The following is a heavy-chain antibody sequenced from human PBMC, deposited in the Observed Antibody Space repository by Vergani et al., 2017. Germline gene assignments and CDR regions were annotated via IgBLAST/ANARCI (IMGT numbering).Heavy chain of an antibody. CDR3: AREYSSSVGFLAY. CDR2: IYTSEST. CDR1: GVSISPYY. D-gene: IGHD6-6*01. J-gene: IGHJ4*02. Sequence: QVQLQESGPGLVKPSQTLSLTCSVSGVSISPYYWSWIRQPAGKGLEWIGRIYTSESTNYNPSLKSRVTMSVDTSKNQFSLKLSSVTAADTAVYYCAREYSSSVGFLAYWGQGTLVNVSS. V-gene: IGHV4-4*07.